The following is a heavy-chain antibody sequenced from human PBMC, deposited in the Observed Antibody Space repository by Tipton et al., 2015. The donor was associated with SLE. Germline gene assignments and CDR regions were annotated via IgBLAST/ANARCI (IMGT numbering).Heavy chain of an antibody. Sequence: FLRLSCAASGFTFSRYGMHWVRQAPGKGLEWVALISYDGNYKYYTDSVKGRFTISRDNSKNTLYLQMNSLRAEDTAVYYCARDVLPFGVGGAPGYWGQGTLVTVSS. V-gene: IGHV3-30*03. CDR2: ISYDGNYK. CDR3: ARDVLPFGVGGAPGY. D-gene: IGHD3-3*01. CDR1: GFTFSRYG. J-gene: IGHJ4*02.